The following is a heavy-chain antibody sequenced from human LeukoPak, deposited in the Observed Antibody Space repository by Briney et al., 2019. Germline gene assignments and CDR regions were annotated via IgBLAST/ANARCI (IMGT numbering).Heavy chain of an antibody. J-gene: IGHJ4*02. Sequence: PGGSLRLSCAASGLTFSSYAMSWVRQAPGKGLEWVSTISGSGGSTDYADSVKGRFTISRDNSKNTLYLQMNSLRVEDTAVYYCAGPGYSSSWYEGYWGQGTLVAVSS. D-gene: IGHD6-13*01. CDR1: GLTFSSYA. CDR3: AGPGYSSSWYEGY. CDR2: ISGSGGST. V-gene: IGHV3-23*01.